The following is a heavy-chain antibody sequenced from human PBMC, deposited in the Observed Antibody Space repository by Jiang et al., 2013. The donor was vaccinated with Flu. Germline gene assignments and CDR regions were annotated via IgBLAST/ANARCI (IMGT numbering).Heavy chain of an antibody. V-gene: IGHV3-9*01. CDR3: AKDIRFVGGESGYDFSSYYYGMDV. Sequence: GGLVQPGRSLRLSCAASGXTFDDYATHWVRQAPGKGLEWVSGISWNSGSIGYADSVKGRFTISRDNAKNSLYLQMNSLRAEDTALYYCAKDIRFVGGESGYDFSSYYYGMDVWGQGTTVTVSS. CDR2: ISWNSGSI. CDR1: GXTFDDYA. J-gene: IGHJ6*02. D-gene: IGHD5-12*01.